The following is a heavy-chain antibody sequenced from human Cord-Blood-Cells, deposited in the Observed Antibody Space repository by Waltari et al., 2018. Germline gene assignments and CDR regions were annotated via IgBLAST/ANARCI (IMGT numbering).Heavy chain of an antibody. CDR1: GFTFSRQC. V-gene: IGHV3-33*01. Sequence: QVQLVESGGGGVQPGGSLILSCAASGFTFSRQCILWVRQAPGKGLEWVAVIWYEGSNKNYADSVKGRFTISRDNSKNTLYLQMNSLRAEDTAVYYCARGVVTYFDYWGQGTLVTVSS. D-gene: IGHD4-4*01. CDR2: IWYEGSNK. CDR3: ARGVVTYFDY. J-gene: IGHJ4*02.